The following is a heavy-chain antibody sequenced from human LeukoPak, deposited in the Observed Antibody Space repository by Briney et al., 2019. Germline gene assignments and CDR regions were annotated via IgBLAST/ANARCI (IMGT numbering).Heavy chain of an antibody. V-gene: IGHV4-59*01. J-gene: IGHJ4*02. Sequence: SETLSLTCTVSGGSISSYYWSWIRQPPGKGLEWIGYIYYSGSTNYNPSLKSRVTISVDTSKNQFSLKLGSVTAADTAVYYCARTITGRVIDYWGQGTLVTVSS. CDR1: GGSISSYY. CDR3: ARTITGRVIDY. D-gene: IGHD1-20*01. CDR2: IYYSGST.